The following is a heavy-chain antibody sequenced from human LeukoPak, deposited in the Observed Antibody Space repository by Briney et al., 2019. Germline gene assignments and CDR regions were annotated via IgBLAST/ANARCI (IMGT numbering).Heavy chain of an antibody. D-gene: IGHD1-26*01. Sequence: GGSLRLSCAASGFTFSSYSMNWVRQAPGKGLEWVSSISSSSYIYYADSVKGRFTISRDNAKNSLYLQMNSLRAEDKAVYYCARDLGVGATSAFNAFDIWGQGTMVTVSS. J-gene: IGHJ3*02. CDR2: ISSSSYI. CDR1: GFTFSSYS. V-gene: IGHV3-21*01. CDR3: ARDLGVGATSAFNAFDI.